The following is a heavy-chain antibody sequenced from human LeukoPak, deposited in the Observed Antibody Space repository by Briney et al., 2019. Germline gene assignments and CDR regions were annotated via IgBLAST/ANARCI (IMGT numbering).Heavy chain of an antibody. CDR1: GFTFGDYA. CDR3: RSYYGSGIFDY. V-gene: IGHV3-49*03. CDR2: IRSKAYGGTT. D-gene: IGHD3-10*01. J-gene: IGHJ4*02. Sequence: PGGSLRLSCTASGFTFGDYAMSWFRQAPGKGLEWVGFIRSKAYGGTTEYAASVKGRFTISRDDSKSIAYLQMNSLKTEDTAVYYCRSYYGSGIFDYWGQGTLVTVSS.